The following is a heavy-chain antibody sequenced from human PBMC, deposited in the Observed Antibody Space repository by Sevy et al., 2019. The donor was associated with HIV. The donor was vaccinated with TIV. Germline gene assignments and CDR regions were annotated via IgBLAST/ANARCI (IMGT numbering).Heavy chain of an antibody. V-gene: IGHV3-30*04. CDR3: ARPRFLEWLSSAAFDI. CDR2: IAYDGSNK. Sequence: GGSLRLSCTASGFVFSSYAMHWVRQAPGKALEWVAFIAYDGSNKNYADSVKGRFTLSRDNSKNTLYLQMNSLGAEDTAVYYCARPRFLEWLSSAAFDIWGQGTMVTVSS. J-gene: IGHJ3*02. D-gene: IGHD3-3*01. CDR1: GFVFSSYA.